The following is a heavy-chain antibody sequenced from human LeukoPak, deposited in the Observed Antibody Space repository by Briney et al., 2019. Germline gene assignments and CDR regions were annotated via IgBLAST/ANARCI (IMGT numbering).Heavy chain of an antibody. V-gene: IGHV3-23*01. CDR1: GFTLSSYA. CDR3: AKVLADYYYDSSGYYQY. CDR2: ISGSGGST. J-gene: IGHJ4*02. D-gene: IGHD3-22*01. Sequence: GGSLRLSCAASGFTLSSYAMSWVRQAPGKGLEWVSAISGSGGSTYYADSVKGRFTISRDNSKNTLYLQMNSLRAEDTAVYYCAKVLADYYYDSSGYYQYWGQGTLVTVSS.